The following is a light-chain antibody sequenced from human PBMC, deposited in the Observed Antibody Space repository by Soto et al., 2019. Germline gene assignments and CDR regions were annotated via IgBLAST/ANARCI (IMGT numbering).Light chain of an antibody. CDR3: QQYNNWPPLFT. V-gene: IGKV3-15*01. Sequence: EIVMTQSPATLSVSPGERATLSCRASQSVSSNLAWYQQKPGQAPRPLIYGASTRATGIPARFSGSGSGTEFTLTISSLQSEDFAVYYCQQYNNWPPLFTFGPGTKVDSK. CDR1: QSVSSN. J-gene: IGKJ3*01. CDR2: GAS.